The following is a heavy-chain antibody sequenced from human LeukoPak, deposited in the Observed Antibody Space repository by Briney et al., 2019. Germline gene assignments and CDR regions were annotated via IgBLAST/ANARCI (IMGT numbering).Heavy chain of an antibody. J-gene: IGHJ6*03. D-gene: IGHD3-16*01. CDR1: GFTVSSNY. Sequence: GGSLRLSCAASGFTVSSNYMSWVRQAPGKGLEWVSVIYSGGSTYYADSVKGRFTISRDNSKNTLYLQMNSLRAEDTAVYYCARDSMITFGGTHYMDVWGKGTTVTVSS. V-gene: IGHV3-66*01. CDR2: IYSGGST. CDR3: ARDSMITFGGTHYMDV.